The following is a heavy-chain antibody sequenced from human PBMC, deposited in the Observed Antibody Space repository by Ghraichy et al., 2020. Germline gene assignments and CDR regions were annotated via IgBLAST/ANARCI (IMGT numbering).Heavy chain of an antibody. D-gene: IGHD6-19*01. Sequence: ASVKVSCKASGYTFTSYYMHWVRQAPGQGLEWMGIINPSGGSTSYAQKFQGRVTMTRDTSTSTVYMELSSLRSEDTAVYYCARDSETPGIAVAGFLLDYWGQGTLVTVSS. V-gene: IGHV1-46*01. J-gene: IGHJ4*02. CDR3: ARDSETPGIAVAGFLLDY. CDR2: INPSGGST. CDR1: GYTFTSYY.